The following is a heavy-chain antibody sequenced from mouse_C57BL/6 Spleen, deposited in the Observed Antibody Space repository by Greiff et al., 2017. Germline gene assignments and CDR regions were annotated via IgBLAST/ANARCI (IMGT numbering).Heavy chain of an antibody. Sequence: EVQLQQSGPVLVKPGASVKMSCKASGYTFTDYYMNWVKQSHGKSLEWIGVINPYNGGTSYNQKFKGKATLTVDKSSSTAYMELNSLTSEDSAVYYCARGTEWFAYWGPGTLVTVSA. D-gene: IGHD2-14*01. V-gene: IGHV1-19*01. CDR2: INPYNGGT. J-gene: IGHJ3*01. CDR3: ARGTEWFAY. CDR1: GYTFTDYY.